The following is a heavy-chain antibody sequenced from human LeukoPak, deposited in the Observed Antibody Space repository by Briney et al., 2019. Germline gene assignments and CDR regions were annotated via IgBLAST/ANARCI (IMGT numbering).Heavy chain of an antibody. Sequence: PSETLSLTCAVYGGSFSGYYWSWIRQPPGKGLEWIGEINHSGSTNYNPSLKSRVTISVDTSKNQFSLKLSSVTAADTAVYYCARGSRGYCSSTSCYAFDYWGQGTLVTVSS. CDR3: ARGSRGYCSSTSCYAFDY. V-gene: IGHV4-34*01. J-gene: IGHJ4*02. CDR2: INHSGST. CDR1: GGSFSGYY. D-gene: IGHD2-2*01.